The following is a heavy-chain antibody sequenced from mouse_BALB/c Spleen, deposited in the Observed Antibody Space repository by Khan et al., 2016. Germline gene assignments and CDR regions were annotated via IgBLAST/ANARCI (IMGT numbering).Heavy chain of an antibody. Sequence: QIQLVQSGPELKKPGKTVKISCKASGYTFTNYGMNWVKQAPGKGLKWMGWINTYSGESTYADDFKGRFAFSLETSANTAYLQINNLKNEDTATYFCARYRDYYGSSRYFDVGGAGTTVTVSS. CDR2: INTYSGES. J-gene: IGHJ1*01. CDR1: GYTFTNYG. D-gene: IGHD1-1*01. CDR3: ARYRDYYGSSRYFDV. V-gene: IGHV9-3-1*01.